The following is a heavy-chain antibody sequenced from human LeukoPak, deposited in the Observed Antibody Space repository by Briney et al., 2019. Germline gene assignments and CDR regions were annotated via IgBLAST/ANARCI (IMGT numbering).Heavy chain of an antibody. CDR1: GFTFSSYA. Sequence: GGSLRLSCAASGFTFSSYAMHWVRQAPGKGLEWVAAISYDGSNKYYADSVKGRFTISRDNSKNTLYLQMNSLRAEDTAVYYCDLPGKDYWGQGTLVTVSS. V-gene: IGHV3-30*04. J-gene: IGHJ4*02. CDR3: DLPGKDY. CDR2: ISYDGSNK.